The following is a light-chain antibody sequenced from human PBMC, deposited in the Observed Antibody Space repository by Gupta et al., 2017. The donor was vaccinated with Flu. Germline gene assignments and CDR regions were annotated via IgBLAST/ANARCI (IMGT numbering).Light chain of an antibody. Sequence: PGKTASITCSGDKLGDKYACWYQQKPGQSPVLVIYKDSKRPSGIPERFSGSNSGNTATLTISGTQAMDEADYYCQAWDSSTRVFGTGTKVTVL. CDR2: KDS. J-gene: IGLJ1*01. CDR3: QAWDSSTRV. CDR1: KLGDKY. V-gene: IGLV3-1*01.